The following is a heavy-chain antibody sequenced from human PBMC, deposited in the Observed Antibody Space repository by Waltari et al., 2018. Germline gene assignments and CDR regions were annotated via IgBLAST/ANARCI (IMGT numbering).Heavy chain of an antibody. CDR2: ISGSGGTT. D-gene: IGHD2-15*01. J-gene: IGHJ4*02. Sequence: EVQLLESGGGLVQPGGSLRLSCAASGFTFSSYAMSWVRQAPGKGLEWVSAISGSGGTTYYSDSGKGRFTISRDKSKNTLYLQMNSRRAEDTAVYYCARVQGWPTIPDYWGQGTLVTVSS. CDR1: GFTFSSYA. V-gene: IGHV3-23*01. CDR3: ARVQGWPTIPDY.